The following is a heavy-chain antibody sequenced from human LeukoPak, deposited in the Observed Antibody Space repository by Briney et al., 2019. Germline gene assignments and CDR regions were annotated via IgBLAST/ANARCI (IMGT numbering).Heavy chain of an antibody. CDR3: ARVISGRIVALNWFDP. J-gene: IGHJ5*02. V-gene: IGHV1-69*05. Sequence: ASVKVSCKASGGTFSSYAISWVRQAPGQGLEWMGGIIPIFGTANYAQKFQGRVTITTDESMSTAYMELSSLRSEDTAVYYCARVISGRIVALNWFDPWGQGTLVTVSS. CDR1: GGTFSSYA. D-gene: IGHD3-22*01. CDR2: IIPIFGTA.